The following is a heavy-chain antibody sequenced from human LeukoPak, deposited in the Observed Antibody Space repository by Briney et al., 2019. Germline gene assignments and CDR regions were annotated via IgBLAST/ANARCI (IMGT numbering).Heavy chain of an antibody. CDR1: GFTFSDYY. J-gene: IGHJ6*04. CDR2: ISSSGSTI. Sequence: PGGSLRLSCAASGFTFSDYYMSWIRQAPGKGLEWVSYISSSGSTIYYADSVKGRFTISRDNAKNSLYLQMNSLRAEDTAVYYCAARRQEYCSSTSCSDVWGKGTTVTVSS. CDR3: AARRQEYCSSTSCSDV. D-gene: IGHD2-2*01. V-gene: IGHV3-11*01.